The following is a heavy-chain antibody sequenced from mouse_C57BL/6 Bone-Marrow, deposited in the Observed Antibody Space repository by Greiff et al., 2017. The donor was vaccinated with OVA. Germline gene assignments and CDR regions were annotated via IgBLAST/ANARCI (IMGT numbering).Heavy chain of an antibody. J-gene: IGHJ4*01. V-gene: IGHV5-9-1*02. D-gene: IGHD2-3*01. Sequence: EVQVVESGEGLVKPGGSLKLSCAASGFTFSSYAMSWVRQTPEKRLEWVAYISSGGDYIYYAETVKGRFTITRDNARNTLYLQISSLKSEDTAMYYCSRDGYYAMDYWGQGTSVTVSS. CDR1: GFTFSSYA. CDR2: ISSGGDYI. CDR3: SRDGYYAMDY.